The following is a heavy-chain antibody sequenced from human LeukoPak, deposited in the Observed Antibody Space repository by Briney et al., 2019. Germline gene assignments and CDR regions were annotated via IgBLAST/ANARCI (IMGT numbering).Heavy chain of an antibody. CDR1: GGTFSSYA. D-gene: IGHD3-9*01. CDR2: IIPIFGTA. Sequence: SVKVSCKASGGTFSSYAISWVRQAPGQGLEWMGRIIPIFGTANYAQKFQGRVTITADESTSTAYMELSSLRSEDTAVYYCARDRAGDILTGYSAMDVWGKGTTVTVSS. V-gene: IGHV1-69*13. CDR3: ARDRAGDILTGYSAMDV. J-gene: IGHJ6*04.